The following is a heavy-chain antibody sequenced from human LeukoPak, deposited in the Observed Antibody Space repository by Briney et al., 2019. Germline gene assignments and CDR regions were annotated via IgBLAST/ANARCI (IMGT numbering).Heavy chain of an antibody. D-gene: IGHD1-1*01. CDR2: FSGSGDNT. J-gene: IGHJ4*02. CDR3: AKVMSSHWNYFDY. CDR1: GFTFSSYA. V-gene: IGHV3-23*01. Sequence: GGSLRLSCAASGFTFSSYAMCWVRQATGKGLEWVSGFSGSGDNTYYADSVKGRFTTSRDNSKNTLYLQMNNLRAEDTAVYYCAKVMSSHWNYFDYWGQGTLVTVSS.